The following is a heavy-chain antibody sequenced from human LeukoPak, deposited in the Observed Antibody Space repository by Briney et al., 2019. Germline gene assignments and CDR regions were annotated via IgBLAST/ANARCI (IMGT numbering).Heavy chain of an antibody. CDR2: IIPIFGTA. CDR1: GGTFSSYA. V-gene: IGHV1-69*05. J-gene: IGHJ4*02. Sequence: GSSVKVSCKASGGTFSSYAISWVRQAPGQGLEWMGGIIPIFGTANYAQKFQGRVTITTDESTSTAYMELSSLRSEDTAVYYCATSKGAIVVVPAAPLDYFDYWGQGTLVTVSS. D-gene: IGHD2-2*01. CDR3: ATSKGAIVVVPAAPLDYFDY.